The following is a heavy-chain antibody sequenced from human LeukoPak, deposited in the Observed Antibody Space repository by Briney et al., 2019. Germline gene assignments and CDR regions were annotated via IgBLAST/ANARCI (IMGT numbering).Heavy chain of an antibody. V-gene: IGHV3-30*18. Sequence: GGSLRFSCAASGFTFSSYGMHWVRQAPGKGLEWVAVISYDGSNKYYADSVKGRFTISRDNSKNTLYLQMNSLRAEDTAVYYCAKDCRYYDSSGPDYWGQGTLVTVSS. CDR1: GFTFSSYG. D-gene: IGHD3-22*01. J-gene: IGHJ4*02. CDR3: AKDCRYYDSSGPDY. CDR2: ISYDGSNK.